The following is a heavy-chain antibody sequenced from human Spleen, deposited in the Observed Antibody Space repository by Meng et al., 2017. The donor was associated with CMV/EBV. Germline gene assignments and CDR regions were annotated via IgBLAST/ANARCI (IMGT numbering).Heavy chain of an antibody. CDR2: IYYTGST. CDR1: GGSISTYY. D-gene: IGHD3-10*01. CDR3: ARGGSIAVLAPNWFDP. J-gene: IGHJ5*02. V-gene: IGHV4-59*01. Sequence: SETLSLTCNVSGGSISTYYWSWMRQPPGKGLEWIGYIYYTGSTNYNPSLKSRVTISVDTSKNQFSLKLSSVTAADTAVYYCARGGSIAVLAPNWFDPWGQGTLVTVSS.